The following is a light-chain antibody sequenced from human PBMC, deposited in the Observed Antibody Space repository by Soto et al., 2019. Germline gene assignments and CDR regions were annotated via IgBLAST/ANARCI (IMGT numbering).Light chain of an antibody. Sequence: QPVLTQPPSVSGAPGQRVTISCTGSSSNIGAGYDVHWYQQLPGTAPKLLIYGNSNRPSGVPDRFSGSKSGTSTSLAITGLQAEDEADYYCQSYDSSPSGGVFGGGTKLTVL. J-gene: IGLJ2*01. V-gene: IGLV1-40*01. CDR3: QSYDSSPSGGV. CDR1: SSNIGAGYD. CDR2: GNS.